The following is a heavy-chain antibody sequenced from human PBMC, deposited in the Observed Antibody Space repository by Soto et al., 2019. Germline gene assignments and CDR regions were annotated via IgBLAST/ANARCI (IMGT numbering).Heavy chain of an antibody. CDR3: ARDPGYYYDSSGYYPYYFDY. CDR2: IWYDGSNK. D-gene: IGHD3-22*01. V-gene: IGHV3-33*01. J-gene: IGHJ4*02. Sequence: LRLSCAASGFTFSSYGMHWVRQAPGKGLEWVAVIWYDGSNKYYADSVKGRFTISRDNSKNTLYLQMNSLRAEDTAVYYCARDPGYYYDSSGYYPYYFDYWGQGTLVTVSS. CDR1: GFTFSSYG.